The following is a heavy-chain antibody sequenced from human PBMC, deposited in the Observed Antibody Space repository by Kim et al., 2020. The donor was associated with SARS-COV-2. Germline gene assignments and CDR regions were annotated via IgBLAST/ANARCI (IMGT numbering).Heavy chain of an antibody. Sequence: NTNYAQKHQGRVTMTTDPATSTAYMELRSLRSDDTAVYYCARRLKQQDYWGQGTLVTVSS. D-gene: IGHD6-13*01. CDR3: ARRLKQQDY. CDR2: NT. J-gene: IGHJ4*02. V-gene: IGHV1-18*01.